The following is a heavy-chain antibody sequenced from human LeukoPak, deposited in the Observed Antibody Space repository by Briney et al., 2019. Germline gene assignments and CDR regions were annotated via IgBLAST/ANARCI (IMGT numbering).Heavy chain of an antibody. CDR1: GDSITSGCY. V-gene: IGHV4-38-2*01. CDR3: ARTSSVDTALVGVHWFDP. J-gene: IGHJ5*02. Sequence: PSETLSLTCAVSGDSITSGCYWAWIRQPPGKGLEWIGSIFHSGSTYLNPSLRSRVTISLNTSKNHFSLILSSMTAADTAVYYCARTSSVDTALVGVHWFDPWGRGTLVTVSS. CDR2: IFHSGST. D-gene: IGHD5-18*01.